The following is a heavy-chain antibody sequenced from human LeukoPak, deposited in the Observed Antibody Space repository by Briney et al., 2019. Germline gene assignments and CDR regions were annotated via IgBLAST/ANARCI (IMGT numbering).Heavy chain of an antibody. CDR1: GYTFTGYY. CDR2: INPNSGGT. V-gene: IGHV1-2*02. J-gene: IGHJ4*02. Sequence: GASVKVSCKASGYTFTGYYTHWVRQAPGQGLEWMGWINPNSGGTNYAQKFQGRVTMTRDTSISTAYMELSRLRSDDTAVYYCARPPPPHCSSTSCRMTNDYWGQGTLVTVSS. D-gene: IGHD2-2*01. CDR3: ARPPPPHCSSTSCRMTNDY.